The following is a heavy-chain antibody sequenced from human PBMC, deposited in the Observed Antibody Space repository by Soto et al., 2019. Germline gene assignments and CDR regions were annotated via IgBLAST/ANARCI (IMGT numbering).Heavy chain of an antibody. CDR3: ATGTGWLTDD. D-gene: IGHD6-19*01. CDR1: SGSISNHY. CDR2: IHYNGST. Sequence: SETLSLTCTVSSGSISNHYLNWIRQPPGKRLEWIGYIHYNGSTNYNPSLKSRVTISVDTSKNQFSLKMNSVTAADTAVYYCATGTGWLTDDWGLGTLVT. J-gene: IGHJ4*02. V-gene: IGHV4-59*08.